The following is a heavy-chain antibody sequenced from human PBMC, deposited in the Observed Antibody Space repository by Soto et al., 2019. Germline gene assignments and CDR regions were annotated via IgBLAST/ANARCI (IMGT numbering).Heavy chain of an antibody. J-gene: IGHJ5*02. CDR1: GGSISSYY. CDR2: IYYSGST. Sequence: SETLSLTCTVSGGSISSYYWSWIRQPPGKGLEWIGYIYYSGSTNYNPSLKSRVTISVDTSKNQFSLKLSSVTAADTAVYYCARSGRIAARPDWFDPWGQGTLVTVSS. V-gene: IGHV4-59*08. D-gene: IGHD6-6*01. CDR3: ARSGRIAARPDWFDP.